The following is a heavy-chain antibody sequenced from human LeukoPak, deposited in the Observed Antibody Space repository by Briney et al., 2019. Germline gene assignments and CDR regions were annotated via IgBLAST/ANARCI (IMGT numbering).Heavy chain of an antibody. CDR2: IYTSGST. D-gene: IGHD7-27*01. CDR1: GGSISSYY. CDR3: ARRGDGYFDY. V-gene: IGHV4-4*09. J-gene: IGHJ4*02. Sequence: SETLSLTCTVSGGSISSYYWSWIRQPPGKGLEWIGYIYTSGSTNYNPSLKSRVTISVDTSKNQFSLKLSSVTAADTAVYYCARRGDGYFDYWGQGTLVTVSS.